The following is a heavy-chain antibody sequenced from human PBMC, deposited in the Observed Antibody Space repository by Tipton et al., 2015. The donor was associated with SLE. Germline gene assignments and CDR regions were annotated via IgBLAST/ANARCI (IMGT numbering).Heavy chain of an antibody. J-gene: IGHJ4*02. Sequence: GSLRLSCVASGFTFNTYWMHWVRQAPGKSLVWVSRINKDGSATFYADSVKGRFTVSRDNAKNTLYLQIDSLRVEDTAIYYCARGIGPYDTLLGESYWGQGTLVSVSS. V-gene: IGHV3-74*01. D-gene: IGHD3-22*01. CDR1: GFTFNTYW. CDR3: ARGIGPYDTLLGESY. CDR2: INKDGSAT.